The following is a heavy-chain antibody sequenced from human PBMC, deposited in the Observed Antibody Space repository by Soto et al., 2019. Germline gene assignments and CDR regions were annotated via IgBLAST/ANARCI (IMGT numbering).Heavy chain of an antibody. CDR3: ARGTTTSAFSAMDV. D-gene: IGHD1-1*01. J-gene: IGHJ6*02. Sequence: QVQLGESGGGVVQPGRSLRLYCAASGFTFSYHALNWVRQAPGKGLEWVAVISYDGDNKYIAESVKGRFTISRDNSKNTVSLQMNMRGAEDTAMYFCARGTTTSAFSAMDVWGQGNTVTVS. CDR1: GFTFSYHA. V-gene: IGHV3-30-3*01. CDR2: ISYDGDNK.